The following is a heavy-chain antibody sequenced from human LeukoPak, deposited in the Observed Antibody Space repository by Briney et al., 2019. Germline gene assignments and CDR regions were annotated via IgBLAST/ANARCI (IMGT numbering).Heavy chain of an antibody. CDR1: GYSISSGYY. D-gene: IGHD3/OR15-3a*01. J-gene: IGHJ4*02. Sequence: SETLSLTCAVSGYSISSGYYWGWIRQPPGKGLEWIGSIYHSGSTYYNPSLKSRVTISVDTSKNQFSLKVSSVTAADTAVYYCARRTGYYDGFDYWGQGTLVTVSS. CDR2: IYHSGST. V-gene: IGHV4-38-2*01. CDR3: ARRTGYYDGFDY.